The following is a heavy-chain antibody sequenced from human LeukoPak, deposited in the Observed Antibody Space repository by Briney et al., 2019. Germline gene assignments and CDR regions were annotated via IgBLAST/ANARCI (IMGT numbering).Heavy chain of an antibody. CDR2: FYSSGST. CDR1: GGSISGHY. V-gene: IGHV4-59*11. Sequence: SETLSLTCTVSGGSISGHYWTWIRQPPGKGLEWIGYFYSSGSTNYNPSLKSRVTMSVDTSRNQFSLRLTSVTAADTAVYYCARAVVVAATVKWFDPWGQGTLVTVSS. CDR3: ARAVVVAATVKWFDP. J-gene: IGHJ5*02. D-gene: IGHD2-15*01.